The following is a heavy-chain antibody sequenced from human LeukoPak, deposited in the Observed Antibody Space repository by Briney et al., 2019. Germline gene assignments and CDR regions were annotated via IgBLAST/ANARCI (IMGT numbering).Heavy chain of an antibody. CDR2: ISYDGINK. J-gene: IGHJ4*02. CDR3: AKDQGRNFYDSSGLDY. D-gene: IGHD3-22*01. CDR1: GFTFSNYA. Sequence: GGSLGLSCPTSGFTFSNYAMHWVRQAPGKGLEWVAFISYDGINKYYGDSVKGRFTISRDNSKNTLYLQMNSLRADDTAVYYCAKDQGRNFYDSSGLDYWGQGTLVTVSS. V-gene: IGHV3-30*18.